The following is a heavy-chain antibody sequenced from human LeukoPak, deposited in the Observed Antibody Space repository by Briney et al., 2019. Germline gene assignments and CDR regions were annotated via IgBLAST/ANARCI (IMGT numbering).Heavy chain of an antibody. CDR1: DYSISSGYY. CDR2: IYHSGST. J-gene: IGHJ3*02. V-gene: IGHV4-38-2*02. CDR3: ARLLVVPAAGGAFDI. D-gene: IGHD2-2*01. Sequence: SETLSLTCTVSDYSISSGYYWGWIRQPPGKGLEWIGSIYHSGSTYYNPSLKSRVTISVDTSKNQFSLKLSSVTAADTAVYYCARLLVVPAAGGAFDIWGQGTMVTVSS.